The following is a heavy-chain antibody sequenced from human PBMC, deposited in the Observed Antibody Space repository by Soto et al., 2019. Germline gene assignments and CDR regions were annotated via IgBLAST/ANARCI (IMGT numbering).Heavy chain of an antibody. D-gene: IGHD4-17*01. Sequence: QVQLVESGGGVVQPGRSLRLSCAASGFTFSSYGMHWVRQAPGKGLEWVAVISYDGSNKYYADSVKGRFTISRDNSKNTLYLQMNSLRAEDTAVYYCAKDAHPNLYGDDFDYWGQGTLVTVSS. CDR2: ISYDGSNK. CDR1: GFTFSSYG. CDR3: AKDAHPNLYGDDFDY. V-gene: IGHV3-30*18. J-gene: IGHJ4*02.